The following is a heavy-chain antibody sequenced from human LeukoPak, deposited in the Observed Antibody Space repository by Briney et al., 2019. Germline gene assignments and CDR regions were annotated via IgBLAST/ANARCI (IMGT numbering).Heavy chain of an antibody. CDR3: ARDLSGIAGCTYGRGIDY. Sequence: SGGSLRLSCAASGFTFSSHWMSWVRQAPGKGLEWVANIKKDGSEKYYVDAVKGRFTISRDNAKTSLYLQMNSLRAEDTAVYYCARDLSGIAGCTYGRGIDYWGQGTLVTVSS. CDR1: GFTFSSHW. D-gene: IGHD6-13*01. J-gene: IGHJ4*02. V-gene: IGHV3-7*01. CDR2: IKKDGSEK.